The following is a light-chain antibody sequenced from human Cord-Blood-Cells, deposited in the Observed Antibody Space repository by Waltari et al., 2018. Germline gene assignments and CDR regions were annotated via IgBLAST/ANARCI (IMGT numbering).Light chain of an antibody. CDR2: DAS. V-gene: IGKV3-11*01. CDR3: QQRSNWPRT. CDR1: QSVSSY. J-gene: IGKJ1*01. Sequence: EIVLTQSPATLSLSPGERATLSCRASQSVSSYLTWYQQKPGQAPGLLIYDASHRATGIPARFSGSGSGKDFTLTIGSLEPEDVAVYYCQQRSNWPRTFGQGTKVEIK.